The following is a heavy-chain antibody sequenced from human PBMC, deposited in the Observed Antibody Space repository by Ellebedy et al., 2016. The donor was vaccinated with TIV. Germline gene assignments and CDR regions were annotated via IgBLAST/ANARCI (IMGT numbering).Heavy chain of an antibody. Sequence: PGGSLRLSCAASGFTFNTYPMSWVRQAPGKGLEWVSGIVGSGAEKYADSVKGRFTISRDNSKRTVDLQMRSVRAEDTAVYFCAKDRTSGDGYWVFDSWGQGTMVSVSS. CDR1: GFTFNTYP. V-gene: IGHV3-23*01. CDR2: IVGSGA. D-gene: IGHD2-21*02. CDR3: AKDRTSGDGYWVFDS. J-gene: IGHJ4*02.